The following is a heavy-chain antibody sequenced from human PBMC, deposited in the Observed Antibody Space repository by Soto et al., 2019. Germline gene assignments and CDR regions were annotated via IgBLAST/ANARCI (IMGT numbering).Heavy chain of an antibody. V-gene: IGHV3-23*01. D-gene: IGHD5-18*01. CDR2: IGGSGDST. J-gene: IGHJ4*02. Sequence: GGSLRLSCAASGFTFSSYAMSWVRQAPGKGLEWVSAIGGSGDSTYYADSVKGRLTISRDNSKNTLYLQVNSLRAEDTAVYYCAKVLDASMVVNGYLYWGQGTLVTVSS. CDR3: AKVLDASMVVNGYLY. CDR1: GFTFSSYA.